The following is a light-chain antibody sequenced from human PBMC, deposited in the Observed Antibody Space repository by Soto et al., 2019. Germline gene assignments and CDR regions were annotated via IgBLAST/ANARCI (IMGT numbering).Light chain of an antibody. CDR2: EVS. V-gene: IGLV2-8*01. CDR3: SSYADGSNLL. Sequence: QSALTQPPSASGSPGQSVTISCTGTSSDVGGYNYVSWYQQHPGKAPQLMIYEVSRRPSGVPDRFSGSKSGNTASLTVSGLQAEDEADYYCSSYADGSNLLFGGGTELTVL. CDR1: SSDVGGYNY. J-gene: IGLJ2*01.